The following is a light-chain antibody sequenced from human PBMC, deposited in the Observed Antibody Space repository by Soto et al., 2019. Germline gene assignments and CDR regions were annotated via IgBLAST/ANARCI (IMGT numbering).Light chain of an antibody. V-gene: IGKV3-20*01. CDR3: QQYGSSPPYT. CDR2: GAS. CDR1: QSVSSSY. Sequence: DIVLTQSPCTLSLSPGERATLSCRASQSVSSSYLAWYQQKPGQAPRLLIYGASSRATGIPDRFSGSGSGTDFTLTISRLEHEDVAVYYCQQYGSSPPYTFGQGTKLEIK. J-gene: IGKJ2*01.